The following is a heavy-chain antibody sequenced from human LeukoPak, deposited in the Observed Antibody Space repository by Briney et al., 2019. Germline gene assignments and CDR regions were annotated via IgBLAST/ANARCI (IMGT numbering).Heavy chain of an antibody. CDR2: IYYSGST. Sequence: PSETLSLTCTVSGGSISSYYWSWIRQPPGKGLEWIGNIYYSGSTNYNPSLKSRVTISVDTSKNQFSLKLSSVTAADTAVYYCALGGSYYDILTGYYLPNYFDYWGQGTLVTVSS. J-gene: IGHJ4*02. CDR1: GGSISSYY. CDR3: ALGGSYYDILTGYYLPNYFDY. V-gene: IGHV4-59*01. D-gene: IGHD3-9*01.